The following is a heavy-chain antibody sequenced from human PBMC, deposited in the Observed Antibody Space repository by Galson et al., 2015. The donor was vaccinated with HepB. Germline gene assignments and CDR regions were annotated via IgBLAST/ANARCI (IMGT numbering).Heavy chain of an antibody. CDR1: GASFGGYS. CDR2: IYHDGRT. Sequence: ETLSLTCAVYGASFGGYSWNWVRQSPGKGLEWIGEIYHDGRTNNNPSLKSQVTISVDTSKSQFSLKLTSVTAADTALYFCAVPLSTNGDYVHLGYWGQGTRVTVTS. D-gene: IGHD2-8*01. J-gene: IGHJ4*02. CDR3: AVPLSTNGDYVHLGY. V-gene: IGHV4-34*01.